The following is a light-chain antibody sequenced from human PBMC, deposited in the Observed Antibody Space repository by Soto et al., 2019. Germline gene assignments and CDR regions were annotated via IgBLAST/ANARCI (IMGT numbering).Light chain of an antibody. CDR3: QKYNSAPHT. Sequence: DIQMTQSPSSLSASVGDRGTITCRASQGISNYLAWYQQKPGKVPKVLIYGASTLHSGVPSRFSGSGSGTDFTLTISSLQPEDVATYYCQKYNSAPHTFGQGTKLESK. CDR1: QGISNY. CDR2: GAS. V-gene: IGKV1-27*01. J-gene: IGKJ2*01.